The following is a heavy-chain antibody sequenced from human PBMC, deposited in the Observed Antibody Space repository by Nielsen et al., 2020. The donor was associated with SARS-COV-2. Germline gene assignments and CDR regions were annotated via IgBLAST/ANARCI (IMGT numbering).Heavy chain of an antibody. V-gene: IGHV4-31*03. CDR2: IYYSGST. CDR1: GGSISSGGYY. D-gene: IGHD3-9*01. J-gene: IGHJ5*02. CDR3: ARGRYDILTGYYKWFDP. Sequence: SETLSLTCTVSGGSISSGGYYWSWIRQHPGKGLEWIGYIYYSGSTYYNPSLKSRVTISVDTSKNQFSLKLSSVTAADTAVYYCARGRYDILTGYYKWFDPWGQGTLVTVSS.